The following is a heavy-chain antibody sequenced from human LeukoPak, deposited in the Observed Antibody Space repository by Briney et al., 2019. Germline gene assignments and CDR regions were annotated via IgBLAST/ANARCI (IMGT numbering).Heavy chain of an antibody. CDR2: INHSGST. CDR3: ARRWVDDYGDYEDY. V-gene: IGHV4-34*01. D-gene: IGHD4-17*01. Sequence: SETLSLTCAVYGGSFSGYYWSWIRQPPGKGLEWIGEINHSGSTNYNPSLKSRVTISADTSENQFSLKLSSVTAADTAVYYCARRWVDDYGDYEDYWGQGALVTVSS. CDR1: GGSFSGYY. J-gene: IGHJ4*02.